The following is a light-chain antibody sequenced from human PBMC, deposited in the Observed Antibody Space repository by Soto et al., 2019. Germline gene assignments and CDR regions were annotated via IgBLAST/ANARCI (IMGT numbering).Light chain of an antibody. V-gene: IGKV1-39*01. CDR2: AAS. CDR3: QQSYSSWLT. Sequence: DVHLAQSPSSLSAAVGDRVTITCRARQSINNYLNWYQQKPGEAPKLLVYAASTLQDGVPSRFSGSGSGTDFTLTISRLQPEDFEVYYCQQSYSSWLTFGGGTKVEI. CDR1: QSINNY. J-gene: IGKJ4*01.